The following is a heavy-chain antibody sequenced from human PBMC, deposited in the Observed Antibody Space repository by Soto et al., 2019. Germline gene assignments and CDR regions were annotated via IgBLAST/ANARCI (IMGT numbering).Heavy chain of an antibody. CDR1: GFTFSSYW. Sequence: EVQLVESGGGLVQPGGSLRLSCAASGFTFSSYWMSWVRQAPGKGLEWVANIKQDGSEKYYVDSVKGRFTISRDNAKNSLYLQMNSLRAEDTAVYYCARDLYYYGRGGEAYNWFDPWGQGTLVTVSS. J-gene: IGHJ5*02. CDR3: ARDLYYYGRGGEAYNWFDP. D-gene: IGHD3-10*01. V-gene: IGHV3-7*05. CDR2: IKQDGSEK.